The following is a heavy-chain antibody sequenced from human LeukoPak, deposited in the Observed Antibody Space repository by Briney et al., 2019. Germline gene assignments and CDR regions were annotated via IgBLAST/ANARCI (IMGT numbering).Heavy chain of an antibody. Sequence: GGSLRLSCAASGFTFSSYAMSWVRQAPGKGLEWVSAISGSGGSTYYADSVKGQFTISRDNSKNTLYLQMNSLRAEDTAVYYCAKDEDIVVVPAAEYFQHWGQGTLVTVSS. V-gene: IGHV3-23*01. CDR3: AKDEDIVVVPAAEYFQH. D-gene: IGHD2-2*01. CDR1: GFTFSSYA. J-gene: IGHJ1*01. CDR2: ISGSGGST.